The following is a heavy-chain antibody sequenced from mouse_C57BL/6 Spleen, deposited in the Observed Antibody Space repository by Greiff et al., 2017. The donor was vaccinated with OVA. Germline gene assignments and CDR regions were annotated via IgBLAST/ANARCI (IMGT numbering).Heavy chain of an antibody. J-gene: IGHJ1*03. CDR1: GYTFTSYG. CDR2: IYPRSGNT. V-gene: IGHV1-81*01. D-gene: IGHD1-1*01. Sequence: QVQLQQSGAELARPGASVKLSCKASGYTFTSYGISWVKQRTGQGLEWIGEIYPRSGNTYYNEKFKGKATLTADKSSSTAYMALRSLTSEDSAVYFCARYYGSSHDWYFDVWGTGTTVTVSS. CDR3: ARYYGSSHDWYFDV.